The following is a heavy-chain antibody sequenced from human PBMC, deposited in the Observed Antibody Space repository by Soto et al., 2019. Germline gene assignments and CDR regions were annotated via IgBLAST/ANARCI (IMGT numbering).Heavy chain of an antibody. V-gene: IGHV4-34*01. J-gene: IGHJ4*02. Sequence: SETLSLTCAVYIGSFSDYSWSWIRQPPGKGLEWIGEINHSGGTNYVPSLKSRVTISVDTSKNQFSLKLNSVTAADTAVYYCARGQRTGLITTWFDYWGQGTPVTVS. CDR3: ARGQRTGLITTWFDY. CDR1: IGSFSDYS. D-gene: IGHD3-22*01. CDR2: INHSGGT.